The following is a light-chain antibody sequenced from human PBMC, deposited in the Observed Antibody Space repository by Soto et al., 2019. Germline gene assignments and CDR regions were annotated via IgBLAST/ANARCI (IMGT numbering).Light chain of an antibody. CDR2: GAS. CDR1: QSVTSN. J-gene: IGKJ1*01. Sequence: EIVLTQSPATLSLSPGERGTLSCGASQSVTSNLAWYQQKPGQAPRLLIYGASTRATGIPARFSGSGSGTDFTLIISSLEPEDFAFYYCQQGNTWPWTFGQGTKVDI. V-gene: IGKV3-11*01. CDR3: QQGNTWPWT.